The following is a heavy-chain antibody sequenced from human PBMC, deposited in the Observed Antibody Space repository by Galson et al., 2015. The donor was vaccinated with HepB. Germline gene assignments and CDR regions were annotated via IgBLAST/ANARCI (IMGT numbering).Heavy chain of an antibody. CDR3: VKSYYGMDV. J-gene: IGHJ6*02. Sequence: SLRLSCAASGFKFEDFAMHWVRRAPGKGLEWVSGITWNSGSIGYADSVKGRFTISRDNAKKSLYLQMNSLRPEDTALYFCVKSYYGMDVWGQGTTVTVS. CDR1: GFKFEDFA. V-gene: IGHV3-9*01. CDR2: ITWNSGSI.